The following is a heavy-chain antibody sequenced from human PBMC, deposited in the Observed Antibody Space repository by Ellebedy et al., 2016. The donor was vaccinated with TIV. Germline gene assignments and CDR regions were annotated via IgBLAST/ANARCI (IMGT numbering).Heavy chain of an antibody. J-gene: IGHJ3*02. Sequence: SLKISCAASGFTFDDYAMHWVRQAPGKGLEWVSGISWNSGSIGYADSVKGRFTISRDNAKNSLYLQMNSLRAEDMALYYCAKGVAAAGTGAFDIWGQGTMVTVSS. CDR3: AKGVAAAGTGAFDI. CDR2: ISWNSGSI. V-gene: IGHV3-9*03. D-gene: IGHD6-13*01. CDR1: GFTFDDYA.